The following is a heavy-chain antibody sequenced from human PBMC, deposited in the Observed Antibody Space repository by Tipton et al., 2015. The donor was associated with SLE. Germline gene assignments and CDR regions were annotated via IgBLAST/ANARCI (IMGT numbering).Heavy chain of an antibody. CDR1: GGSISSSSYY. Sequence: TLSLTCTVSGGSISSSSYYWGWIRQPPGKGLEWIGSIYYSGSTYHNPSLKSRVTISVDTSKNQFSLKLSSVTAADTAVYYCASSQHYYDTVRYFQHWGQGTLVTVSS. CDR3: ASSQHYYDTVRYFQH. V-gene: IGHV4-39*07. J-gene: IGHJ1*01. D-gene: IGHD3-22*01. CDR2: IYYSGST.